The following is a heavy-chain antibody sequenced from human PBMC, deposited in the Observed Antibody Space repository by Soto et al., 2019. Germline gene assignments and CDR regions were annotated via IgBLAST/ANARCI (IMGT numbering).Heavy chain of an antibody. D-gene: IGHD6-19*01. CDR1: GFTFSNYV. CDR2: ISDSGGTT. V-gene: IGHV3-23*01. J-gene: IGHJ4*02. Sequence: EVQLLESGGTLVQPGGSLRLSCVASGFTFSNYVMSWVRQAPGKGLEWVSGISDSGGTTYSADFVKGWFTISRDNSKNTLYLQMNSLRAEDTAVYYCAKGWQVRGGQFDYWGQGTLVSVSS. CDR3: AKGWQVRGGQFDY.